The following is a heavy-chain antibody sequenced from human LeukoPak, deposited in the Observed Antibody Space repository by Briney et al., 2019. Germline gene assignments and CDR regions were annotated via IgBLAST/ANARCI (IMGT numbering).Heavy chain of an antibody. D-gene: IGHD1-26*01. Sequence: GGSLRLSCAASRFTFSSYWMSWVRQAPGKGLERVANIKQDGSEKYYVDSVKGRFTISRDNAKNSLYLQMNSLRAEDTAVYYCAREGGSYFLLNDYWGQGTLVTVSS. CDR2: IKQDGSEK. CDR1: RFTFSSYW. V-gene: IGHV3-7*01. J-gene: IGHJ4*02. CDR3: AREGGSYFLLNDY.